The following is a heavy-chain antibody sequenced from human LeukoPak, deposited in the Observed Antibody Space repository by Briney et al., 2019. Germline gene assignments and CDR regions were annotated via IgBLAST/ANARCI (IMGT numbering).Heavy chain of an antibody. V-gene: IGHV1-69*06. CDR2: IIPIFGTA. CDR3: ARVTRISYYFDY. D-gene: IGHD2-15*01. Sequence: RASVKVSCKASGGTFSSYAISWVRQAPGQGLEWMGGIIPIFGTANYAQKFRGRVTITADKSTSTAYMELSSLRSEDTAVYYCARVTRISYYFDYWGQGTLVTVSS. CDR1: GGTFSSYA. J-gene: IGHJ4*02.